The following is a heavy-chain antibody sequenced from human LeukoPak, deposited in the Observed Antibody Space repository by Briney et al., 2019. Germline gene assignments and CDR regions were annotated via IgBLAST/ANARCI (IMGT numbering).Heavy chain of an antibody. D-gene: IGHD3-22*01. CDR1: GFTFSSYL. Sequence: GGSLRLSCAASGFTFSSYLMHCVRQAPGRGLVWVSRIKSDGSTNYPDSVKGRFTISRDNAKNTVSLQMNSLRAEDTGVYYCARAPSEIGGYYPEYFRHWGQGTLVTVSS. J-gene: IGHJ1*01. CDR2: IKSDGST. V-gene: IGHV3-74*01. CDR3: ARAPSEIGGYYPEYFRH.